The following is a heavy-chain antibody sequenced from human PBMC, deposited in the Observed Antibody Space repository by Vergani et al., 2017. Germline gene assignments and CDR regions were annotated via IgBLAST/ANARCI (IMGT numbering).Heavy chain of an antibody. D-gene: IGHD2-15*01. V-gene: IGHV1-69*01. CDR3: AGDRDCSGGSCYRRFDY. CDR1: GGTFSSYA. CDR2: IIPIFGTA. J-gene: IGHJ4*02. Sequence: QVQLVQSGAEVKKPGSSVKVSCKASGGTFSSYAISWVRQAPGQGLEWMGGIIPIFGTANYAQKFQGRVTITADESTSTAYMELSSLRSEDTAVYYCAGDRDCSGGSCYRRFDYWGQGTLVTVSS.